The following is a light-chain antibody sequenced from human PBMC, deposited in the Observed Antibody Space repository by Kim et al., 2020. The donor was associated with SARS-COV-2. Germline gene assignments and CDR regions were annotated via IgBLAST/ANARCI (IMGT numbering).Light chain of an antibody. J-gene: IGKJ1*01. V-gene: IGKV3-15*01. Sequence: SPGERATLSCRASQSVSSNLAWYQQKPGQAPRLLIYGASTRATGIPARFSGSGSGTEFTLTISSLQSEDFAVYYCLQYNNWLSWTFGQGTKVDIK. CDR1: QSVSSN. CDR3: LQYNNWLSWT. CDR2: GAS.